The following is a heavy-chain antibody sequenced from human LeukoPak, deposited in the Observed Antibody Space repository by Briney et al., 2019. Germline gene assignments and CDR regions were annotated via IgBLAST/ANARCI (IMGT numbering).Heavy chain of an antibody. CDR2: ISGSGGST. J-gene: IGHJ6*02. Sequence: GGSLRLSCAASGFTFSSYAMSWVRQAPGKGLEWVSAISGSGGSTYYADSVKGRFTISRDNSKNTLYLQMNSLRAEDTAVYYCAKSSPVGFLEWLSYYYGMDVWGQGTTVTVSS. D-gene: IGHD3-3*01. V-gene: IGHV3-23*01. CDR3: AKSSPVGFLEWLSYYYGMDV. CDR1: GFTFSSYA.